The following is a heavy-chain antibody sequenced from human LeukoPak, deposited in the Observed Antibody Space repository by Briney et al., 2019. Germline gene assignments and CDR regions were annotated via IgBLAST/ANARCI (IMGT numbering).Heavy chain of an antibody. CDR3: ARDLGDYYDSSGYYPVDAFDI. J-gene: IGHJ3*02. D-gene: IGHD3-22*01. Sequence: GGSLRLSCAASGFTSSDYYMSWIHQAPGKGLEWVSYISSSGSTIYYADSVKGRFTISRDNAKNSLYLQMNSLRAEDTAVYYCARDLGDYYDSSGYYPVDAFDIWGQGTMVTVSS. CDR1: GFTSSDYY. CDR2: ISSSGSTI. V-gene: IGHV3-11*01.